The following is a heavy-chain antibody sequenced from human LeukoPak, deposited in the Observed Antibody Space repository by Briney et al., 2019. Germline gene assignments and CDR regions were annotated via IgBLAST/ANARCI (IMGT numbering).Heavy chain of an antibody. D-gene: IGHD1-26*01. J-gene: IGHJ4*02. CDR2: ISTSGSYI. Sequence: GGSLRLSCAASGFSFRTSAMNWVRQAPGQGLEWVSSISTSGSYIYYADSVEGRFTISRDNAKNSLYLQMNSLRAEDTALYYCAKDMGVGATIYYFDYWGQGTLVTVSS. V-gene: IGHV3-21*04. CDR1: GFSFRTSA. CDR3: AKDMGVGATIYYFDY.